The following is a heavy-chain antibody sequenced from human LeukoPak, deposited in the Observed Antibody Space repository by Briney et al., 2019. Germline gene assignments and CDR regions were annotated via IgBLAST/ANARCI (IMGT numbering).Heavy chain of an antibody. J-gene: IGHJ4*02. V-gene: IGHV3-30-3*01. Sequence: GGSLRLSCAASGFTFSNYAMHWVRQAPGKGLEWVAVISSDGSNKYYADSGKGRFTISRDNSKNTLYLQMNSLRGEVTAVYSCASHYDTSGYHYFDFWGQGTLVTVSS. CDR1: GFTFSNYA. CDR3: ASHYDTSGYHYFDF. D-gene: IGHD3-22*01. CDR2: ISSDGSNK.